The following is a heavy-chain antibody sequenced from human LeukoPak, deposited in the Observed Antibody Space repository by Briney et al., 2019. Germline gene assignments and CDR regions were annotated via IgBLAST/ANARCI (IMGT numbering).Heavy chain of an antibody. CDR3: AREAARRSNYFDY. J-gene: IGHJ4*02. D-gene: IGHD6-6*01. CDR2: INAGNGNT. V-gene: IGHV1-3*01. Sequence: ASVKVSCKASGYTFTSYAMHWVRQAPGQRLEWMGWINAGNGNTKYSQKFQGRVTITRDTSASTAYMELSSLRSEDTAVCYCAREAARRSNYFDYWGQGTLVTVSS. CDR1: GYTFTSYA.